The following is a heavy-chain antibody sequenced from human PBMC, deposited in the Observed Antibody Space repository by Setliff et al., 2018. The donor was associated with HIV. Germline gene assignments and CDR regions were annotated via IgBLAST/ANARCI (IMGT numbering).Heavy chain of an antibody. Sequence: PSETLSLTCTVSGGSISSSSYYWGWIRQPPGKGLEGIGSIYYSGSTYYNPSLKSRVTISVDTSKNQFSLKLSSVTAADTAVYYCARESGVPGYYYYYYMDVWGKGTTVTVSS. CDR1: GGSISSSSYY. CDR3: ARESGVPGYYYYYYMDV. V-gene: IGHV4-39*02. J-gene: IGHJ6*03. CDR2: IYYSGST. D-gene: IGHD3-3*01.